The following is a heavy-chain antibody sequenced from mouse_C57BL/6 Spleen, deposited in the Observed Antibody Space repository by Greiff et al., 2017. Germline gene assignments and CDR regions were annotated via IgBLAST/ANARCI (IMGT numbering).Heavy chain of an antibody. CDR1: GYAFSSSW. D-gene: IGHD1-1*01. J-gene: IGHJ4*01. CDR2: IYPGDGDT. Sequence: VKLMESGPELVKPGASVKISCKASGYAFSSSWMNWVKQRPGKGLEWIGRIYPGDGDTNYNGKFKGKATLTADKSSSTAYMQLSSLTSEDSAVYFCARLGTTVVAPAMDYWGQGTSVTVSS. CDR3: ARLGTTVVAPAMDY. V-gene: IGHV1-82*01.